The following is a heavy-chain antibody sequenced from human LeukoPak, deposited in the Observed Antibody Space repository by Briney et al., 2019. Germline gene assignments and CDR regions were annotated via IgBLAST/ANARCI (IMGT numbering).Heavy chain of an antibody. J-gene: IGHJ3*01. CDR3: AREEGAPIAAANV. D-gene: IGHD6-13*01. V-gene: IGHV1-18*01. Sequence: ASVKVSCKASGYTFTTYSTSWVRQAPGQGLEWMGWISGYNGNTHYAQKFQGRVTMTTDTSTSTAYMELRSLRSDDTAVYYCAREEGAPIAAANVWGLGTMVTVSS. CDR2: ISGYNGNT. CDR1: GYTFTTYS.